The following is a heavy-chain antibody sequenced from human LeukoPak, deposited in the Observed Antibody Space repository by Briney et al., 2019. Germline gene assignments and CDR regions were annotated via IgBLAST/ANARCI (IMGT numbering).Heavy chain of an antibody. J-gene: IGHJ4*02. V-gene: IGHV4-59*01. CDR1: GGSFSGYY. Sequence: PSETLSLTCAVYGGSFSGYYWSWIRQPPGKGLEWIGYIYYSGSTNYNPSLKSRVTTSVDTSKNQFSLKLSSVTAADTAVYYCARRRWNFDYWGQGTLVTVSS. CDR3: ARRRWNFDY. CDR2: IYYSGST. D-gene: IGHD2-15*01.